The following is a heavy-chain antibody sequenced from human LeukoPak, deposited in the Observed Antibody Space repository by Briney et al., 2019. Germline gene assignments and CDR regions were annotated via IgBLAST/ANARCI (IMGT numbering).Heavy chain of an antibody. Sequence: PSETLSLTCAVYGGSFSGYYWSWIRQPPGKGLEWIGEINHSGSTNYNPSLKSRVTISVDTSKNQFPLKLSSVTAADTAVYYCARLDYYGSGSYDYWGQGTLVTVSS. D-gene: IGHD3-10*01. CDR2: INHSGST. J-gene: IGHJ4*02. CDR1: GGSFSGYY. V-gene: IGHV4-34*01. CDR3: ARLDYYGSGSYDY.